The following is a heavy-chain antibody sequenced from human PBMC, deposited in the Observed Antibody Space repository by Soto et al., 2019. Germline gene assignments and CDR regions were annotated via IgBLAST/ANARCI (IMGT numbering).Heavy chain of an antibody. J-gene: IGHJ4*02. CDR1: GYDFTTYG. CDR3: ARGRYGDY. V-gene: IGHV1-18*01. CDR2: ISAHNGNT. D-gene: IGHD1-1*01. Sequence: QVHLGQSGDEVKNPGASVKVSCKGSGYDFTTYGITGVRQAPGQGLEWMAWISAHNGNTNYAPNLQGRVTVTRDTSTSTAYIELRSLRSDDTAVYYCARGRYGDYWGQGARVTVSS.